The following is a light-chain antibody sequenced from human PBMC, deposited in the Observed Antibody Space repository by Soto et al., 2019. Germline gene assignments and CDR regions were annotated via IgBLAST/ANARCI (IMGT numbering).Light chain of an antibody. CDR2: GNS. V-gene: IGLV1-40*01. Sequence: QSVLTQPPSVSGAPGQRVTISCTGSSSNIGAGYDVHWYQHLPGTAPKLLIYGNSNRPSGVPDRFSGSKSGTSASLAITGLQAEDEADYYCQSYDSSLSYLFGTATKVTV. J-gene: IGLJ1*01. CDR1: SSNIGAGYD. CDR3: QSYDSSLSYL.